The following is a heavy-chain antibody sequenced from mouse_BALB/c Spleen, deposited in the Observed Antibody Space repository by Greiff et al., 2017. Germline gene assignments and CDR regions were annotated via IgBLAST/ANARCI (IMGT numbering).Heavy chain of an antibody. J-gene: IGHJ3*01. V-gene: IGHV1S29*02. CDR3: ARTQALLGPFAY. Sequence: VQLQQSGPELVKPGASVKISCKASGYTFTDYNMHWVKQSHGKSLKWIGYIYPYNGGTGYNQKFKSKATLTVDNSSSTAYMELRSLTSEDSAVYYCARTQALLGPFAYWGQGTLVTVSA. CDR2: IYPYNGGT. CDR1: GYTFTDYN. D-gene: IGHD3-2*02.